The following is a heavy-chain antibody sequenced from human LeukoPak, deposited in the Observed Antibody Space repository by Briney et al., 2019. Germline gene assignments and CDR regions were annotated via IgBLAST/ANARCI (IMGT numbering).Heavy chain of an antibody. J-gene: IGHJ4*02. CDR2: IYSGGST. V-gene: IGHV3-66*04. Sequence: AGSLRLSCAASGFTVSSNYMSWVRQAPGKGLEWVSVIYSGGSTYYADSVKGRFTISRDNSKNPLYLQMNSLRAEDTAVYYCARRRYYDSKGYFDYWGQGTLVTVSS. CDR3: ARRRYYDSKGYFDY. D-gene: IGHD3-22*01. CDR1: GFTVSSNY.